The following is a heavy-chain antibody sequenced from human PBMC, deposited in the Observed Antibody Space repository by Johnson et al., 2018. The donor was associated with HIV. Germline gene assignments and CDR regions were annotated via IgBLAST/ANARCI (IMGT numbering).Heavy chain of an antibody. CDR3: AKGGGQLWFYIAFDI. Sequence: QVQLVESGGGVVQPGRSLRLSCAASGFTFSSYTMHWVRQAPGKGLEWVAVISYDGSNKYYADSVKGRFTISRDNFKNTLSLQMNSLSTEDTAVYFCAKGGGQLWFYIAFDIWGQGTMVTVSS. CDR1: GFTFSSYT. J-gene: IGHJ3*02. D-gene: IGHD5-18*01. V-gene: IGHV3-30*04. CDR2: ISYDGSNK.